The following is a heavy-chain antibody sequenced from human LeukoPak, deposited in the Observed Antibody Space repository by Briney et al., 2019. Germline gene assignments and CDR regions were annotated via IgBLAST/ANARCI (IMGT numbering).Heavy chain of an antibody. Sequence: GASVKVSCKASGGTFSSYAISWVRQAPGQGLEWMGWISAYNGNTNYAQKLQGRVTMTTDTSTSTAYMELRSLRSDDTAVYYCARDPDSSGAHFLFDYWGQGTLVTVSS. D-gene: IGHD6-19*01. J-gene: IGHJ4*02. CDR1: GGTFSSYA. CDR2: ISAYNGNT. CDR3: ARDPDSSGAHFLFDY. V-gene: IGHV1-18*01.